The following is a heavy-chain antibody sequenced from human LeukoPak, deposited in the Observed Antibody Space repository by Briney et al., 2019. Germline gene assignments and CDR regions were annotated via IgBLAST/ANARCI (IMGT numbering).Heavy chain of an antibody. Sequence: SETLSHTCTVSGDPISSYSDYTHYKWTWIRQPPGKGLEWIGYVYYSGSTNYNPSLKSRVTISVDTSKNQFSLKLTSVTAADTAVYYCAREYSGFDYWGQGTLVTVSS. V-gene: IGHV4-61*01. J-gene: IGHJ4*02. D-gene: IGHD5-12*01. CDR1: GDPISSYSDY. CDR3: AREYSGFDY. CDR2: VYYSGST.